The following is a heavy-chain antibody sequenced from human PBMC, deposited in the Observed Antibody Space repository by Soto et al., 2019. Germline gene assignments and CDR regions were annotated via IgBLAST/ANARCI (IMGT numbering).Heavy chain of an antibody. J-gene: IGHJ4*02. CDR1: GFTFSSYA. V-gene: IGHV3-23*01. D-gene: IGHD3-9*01. CDR3: AKDMVGYFDWLFPRGYFDY. CDR2: ISGSGGST. Sequence: EVQLLESGGGLVQPGGSLRLSCAASGFTFSSYAMSWVRQAPGKGLEWVSAISGSGGSTYYADSVKGRFTISRDNSKNTLYLQMNSLRAEDTAVYYCAKDMVGYFDWLFPRGYFDYWGQGTLVTVSS.